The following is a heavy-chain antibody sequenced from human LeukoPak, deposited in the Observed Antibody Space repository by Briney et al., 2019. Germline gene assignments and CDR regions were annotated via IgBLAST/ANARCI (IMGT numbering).Heavy chain of an antibody. J-gene: IGHJ4*02. Sequence: SGGSLRLSCAASGFTISSYGMHWVRQAPGKGLEWVAFIRYDGSNKYYADSVKGRFTISRDNSKNTLYLQMNSLRAEDTAVYYCANTKWGYFDYWGQGTLVTVSS. CDR1: GFTISSYG. D-gene: IGHD7-27*01. CDR2: IRYDGSNK. CDR3: ANTKWGYFDY. V-gene: IGHV3-30*02.